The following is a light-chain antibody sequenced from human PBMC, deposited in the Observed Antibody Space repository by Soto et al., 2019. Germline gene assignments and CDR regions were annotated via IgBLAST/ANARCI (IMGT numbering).Light chain of an antibody. J-gene: IGKJ5*01. CDR1: PSSSYF. Sequence: DIQMTQSPSSLSASVGDRVTITCRASPSSSYFLCWYQQKPGQAPKLLIYAASSLQSGVPSRFSGSGSGTAFTLTISRLQPEDCATYYCRLAHGTFGKGTRLHIK. CDR3: RLAHGT. CDR2: AAS. V-gene: IGKV1-39*01.